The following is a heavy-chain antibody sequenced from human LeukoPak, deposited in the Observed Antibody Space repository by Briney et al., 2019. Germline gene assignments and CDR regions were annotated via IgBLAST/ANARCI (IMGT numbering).Heavy chain of an antibody. CDR3: ASRIAAAGNRKFDP. Sequence: PSETLSLTCAVYGGSFSGYYWSWIRQPPGKGLEWIGEINHSGSTNYNPSLKSRVTISVDTSKNQFSLKLSSVTAADTAVYYCASRIAAAGNRKFDPWGQGTLVTVSS. CDR1: GGSFSGYY. V-gene: IGHV4-34*01. D-gene: IGHD6-13*01. J-gene: IGHJ5*02. CDR2: INHSGST.